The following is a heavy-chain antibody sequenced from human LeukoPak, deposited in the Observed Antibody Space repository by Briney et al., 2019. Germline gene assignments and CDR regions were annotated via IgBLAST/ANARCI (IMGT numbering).Heavy chain of an antibody. CDR2: IGSISDYV. J-gene: IGHJ4*02. CDR1: GFTFSSYA. Sequence: GSLRLSCAASGFTFSSYAMSWVRQAPGKGLEWVSSIGSISDYVSYADSVKGRFTISRDNAKNSVYLQMNSLRVEDMGVYYCGNSRGSYVWGQGTLVTVSS. CDR3: GNSRGSYV. V-gene: IGHV3-21*01. D-gene: IGHD3-16*01.